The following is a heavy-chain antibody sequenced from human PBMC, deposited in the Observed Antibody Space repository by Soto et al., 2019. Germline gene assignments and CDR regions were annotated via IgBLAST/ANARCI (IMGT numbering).Heavy chain of an antibody. J-gene: IGHJ4*02. D-gene: IGHD6-13*01. Sequence: TGGSLRLSCAASGFTFSSYGMHWVRQAPGKGLEWVAVISYDGSNKYYADSVKGRFTISRDNSKNTLYLQMNSLRAEDTAVYYCAKDPGYSSSWYVTDYWGQGTLVTVSS. CDR3: AKDPGYSSSWYVTDY. V-gene: IGHV3-30*18. CDR2: ISYDGSNK. CDR1: GFTFSSYG.